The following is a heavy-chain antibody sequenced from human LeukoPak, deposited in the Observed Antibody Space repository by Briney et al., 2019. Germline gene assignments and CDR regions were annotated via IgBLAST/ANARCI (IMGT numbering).Heavy chain of an antibody. J-gene: IGHJ6*02. CDR3: ARDQGITIPSLAGMDV. CDR1: GGTFSSYA. CDR2: IIPILGIA. Sequence: WASVKVSCKASGGTFSSYAISWVRQAPGQGLEWMGRIIPILGIANYAQKFQGRVTITADKSTSTAYMELSSLRSEDTAVYYCARDQGITIPSLAGMDVWGQGTTVTVSS. D-gene: IGHD3-3*01. V-gene: IGHV1-69*04.